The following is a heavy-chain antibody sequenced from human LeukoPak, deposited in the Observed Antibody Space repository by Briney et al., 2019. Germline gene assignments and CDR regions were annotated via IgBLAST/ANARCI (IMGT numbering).Heavy chain of an antibody. J-gene: IGHJ4*02. V-gene: IGHV3-30-3*01. CDR3: ARDQAEQWLGSMFDY. Sequence: PGRSLRLSCAASGFTFSTYNMHWDRQAPGKGLEWVALITYDGSNKYYAGSVKGRFTISRDNSKNMLYLQMNSLRAEDTAVYYCARDQAEQWLGSMFDYWGQGTLVTVSS. D-gene: IGHD6-19*01. CDR1: GFTFSTYN. CDR2: ITYDGSNK.